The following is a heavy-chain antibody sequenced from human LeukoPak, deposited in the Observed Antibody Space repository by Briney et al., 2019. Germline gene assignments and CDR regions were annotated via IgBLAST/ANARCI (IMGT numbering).Heavy chain of an antibody. Sequence: GGSLRLSCAASGFTFDDYGMSWVRRAPGKGLEWVSGINWNGGSTGHADSVKGRFTISRDNAKNSLYLQMNSLRAEDTALYYCAREDSSWNSDYWGQGTLVTVSS. J-gene: IGHJ4*02. CDR2: INWNGGST. D-gene: IGHD6-13*01. CDR1: GFTFDDYG. CDR3: AREDSSWNSDY. V-gene: IGHV3-20*04.